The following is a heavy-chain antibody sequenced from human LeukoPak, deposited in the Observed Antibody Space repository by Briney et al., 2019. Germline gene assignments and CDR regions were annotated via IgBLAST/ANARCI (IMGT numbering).Heavy chain of an antibody. CDR1: GGTFSSYA. CDR3: ARVAVAGSDWFDP. D-gene: IGHD6-19*01. CDR2: INPSGGST. Sequence: ASVKVSCKASGGTFSSYAISWVRQAPGQGLEWMGIINPSGGSTSYAQKFQGRVTMTRDTSTSTVYMELSSLRSEDTAVYYCARVAVAGSDWFDPWGQGTLVTVSS. V-gene: IGHV1-46*01. J-gene: IGHJ5*02.